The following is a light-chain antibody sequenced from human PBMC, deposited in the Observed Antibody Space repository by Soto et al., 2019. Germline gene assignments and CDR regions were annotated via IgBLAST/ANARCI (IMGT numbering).Light chain of an antibody. CDR1: QSISSNY. Sequence: DIVMTQSPGTLSLSPGERATLSCSAIQSISSNYLAWYQQKPGQAPRLLIYGASSRATGVPDRFSGGGSGTDFTLTISRLEPEDFAVYYCQQRSNWPPITFGQGTRLEI. V-gene: IGKV3D-20*02. CDR2: GAS. J-gene: IGKJ5*01. CDR3: QQRSNWPPIT.